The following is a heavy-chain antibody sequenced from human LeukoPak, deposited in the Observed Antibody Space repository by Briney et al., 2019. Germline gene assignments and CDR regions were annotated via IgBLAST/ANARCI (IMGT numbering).Heavy chain of an antibody. J-gene: IGHJ4*02. CDR1: GGSISSYY. D-gene: IGHD3-10*01. V-gene: IGHV4-59*01. CDR3: ARETPYGSGSYPFDY. CDR2: IYNTGST. Sequence: SETLSLTCTVSGGSISSYYWNWIRQPPGKGLEWIGYIYNTGSTNNNPSLTSRVTISVDTSKKHFSLKLSSVTAADTAVYYCARETPYGSGSYPFDYWGQGILVTVSS.